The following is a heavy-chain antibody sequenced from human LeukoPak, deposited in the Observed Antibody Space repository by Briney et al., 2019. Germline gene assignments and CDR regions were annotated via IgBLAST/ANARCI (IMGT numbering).Heavy chain of an antibody. V-gene: IGHV3-66*02. Sequence: GGSLRLSCAASGFTVSSNYMSWVRQAPGKGLGWVSVIYSGGSTYYADSVKGRFTISRDNSKNTLYLQMNSLRAEDTAVYYCARDPRGATGDYWGQGTLVTVSS. CDR3: ARDPRGATGDY. CDR2: IYSGGST. CDR1: GFTVSSNY. J-gene: IGHJ4*02. D-gene: IGHD5-12*01.